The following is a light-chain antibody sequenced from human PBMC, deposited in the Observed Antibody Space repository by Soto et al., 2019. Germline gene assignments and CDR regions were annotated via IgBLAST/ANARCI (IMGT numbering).Light chain of an antibody. CDR2: GAS. CDR3: QQYQNWPPLT. CDR1: QSIIIN. J-gene: IGKJ4*01. Sequence: EVLMTQSPATLSVSPGERVTLSCRASQSIIINLAFYQQKPGQAPWVLIYGASSRASSIPDRFSGSGSVTDFTLTISRLEHDDFAFYYCQQYQNWPPLTFGGGTRVAIK. V-gene: IGKV3D-15*01.